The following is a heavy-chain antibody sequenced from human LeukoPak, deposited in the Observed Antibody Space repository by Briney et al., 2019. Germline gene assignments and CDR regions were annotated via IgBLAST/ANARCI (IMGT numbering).Heavy chain of an antibody. Sequence: SETLSLTCTVSGDSISSSSYYWGWIRQPPGKGLEWIGIISYSGSTYYNPPLKSRVTISVDTSKNQFSLKLSSVAAADTAVYYCARHGHFYGSGSYLLPDYWGQGTLVTVSS. CDR3: ARHGHFYGSGSYLLPDY. CDR2: ISYSGST. V-gene: IGHV4-39*01. D-gene: IGHD3-10*01. CDR1: GDSISSSSYY. J-gene: IGHJ4*02.